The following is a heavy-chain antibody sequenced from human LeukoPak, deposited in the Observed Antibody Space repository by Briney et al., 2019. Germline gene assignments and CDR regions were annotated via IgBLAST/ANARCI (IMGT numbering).Heavy chain of an antibody. D-gene: IGHD1-26*01. CDR1: GDIFNSYS. J-gene: IGHJ6*03. CDR2: IIPVFGST. Sequence: ASVKVSCNASGDIFNSYSVSWVRQAPGQGLEWMGGIIPVFGSTNYAQKFQGRVTITTDQSTRTAYMELNSLSSDDTAVYYCARVGRSRGSLPNSYYYMDVWGKGTTVTVSS. CDR3: ARVGRSRGSLPNSYYYMDV. V-gene: IGHV1-69*05.